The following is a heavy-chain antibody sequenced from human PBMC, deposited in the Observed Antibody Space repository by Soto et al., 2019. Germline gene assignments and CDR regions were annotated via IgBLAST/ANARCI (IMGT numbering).Heavy chain of an antibody. CDR2: IYSGGST. V-gene: IGHV3-53*04. Sequence: EVQLVESGGGLVQPGGSLRLSCAASGFTVSSNYMSWVRQAPGKGLEWVSVIYSGGSTYYADSVKGRFTISRHNSKNTLYLQMNSLRAEDTAVYYCARVHITMVRGGMDVWGQGTTVTVSS. J-gene: IGHJ6*02. CDR1: GFTVSSNY. D-gene: IGHD3-10*01. CDR3: ARVHITMVRGGMDV.